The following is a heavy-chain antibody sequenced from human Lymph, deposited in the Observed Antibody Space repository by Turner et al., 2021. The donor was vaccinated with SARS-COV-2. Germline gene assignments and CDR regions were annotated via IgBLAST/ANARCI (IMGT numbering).Heavy chain of an antibody. CDR2: SYQGGCS. V-gene: IGHV4-4*02. J-gene: IGHJ4*02. Sequence: VQLQESGPGLVKPSGALSLTCAVSGGSTSSTNWWSWVRQHPGKGLEWMGESYQGGCSNDNPSLKGRVTRSVDKSKNQFYLKLSSVTAAETAVYYCANKYGSGGSCSYLDYWGQGTLVTVSS. CDR3: ANKYGSGGSCSYLDY. D-gene: IGHD2-15*01. CDR1: GGSTSSTNW.